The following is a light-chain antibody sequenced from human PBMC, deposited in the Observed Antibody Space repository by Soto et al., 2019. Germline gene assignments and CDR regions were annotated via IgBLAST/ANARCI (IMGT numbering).Light chain of an antibody. CDR3: TSYTTSATYV. CDR1: SSDVGRYNY. J-gene: IGLJ1*01. CDR2: GVS. V-gene: IGLV2-14*03. Sequence: QSALTQPASVSGSPGQSITISCTGTSSDVGRYNYVSWYQHHPGKAPKLIIYGVSNRPSGISNRFSGSKSGNTASLTISGLQPEDEADYYCTSYTTSATYVFGTGTKLTVL.